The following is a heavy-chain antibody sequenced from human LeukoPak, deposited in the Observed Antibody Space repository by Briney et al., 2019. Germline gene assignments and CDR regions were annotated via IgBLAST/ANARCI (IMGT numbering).Heavy chain of an antibody. CDR3: ARSSNNYYFDS. D-gene: IGHD1-1*01. CDR1: GYSISSGYY. CDR2: IYHSGST. V-gene: IGHV4-38-2*02. Sequence: SETLSLTCTVSGYSISSGYYWGWIRQPPGKGLEWIGIIYHSGSTYYNPSLKSRVTISVDTSKNQFSLKLSSVTAADTAVYYCARSSNNYYFDSWGQGTLVTVSS. J-gene: IGHJ4*02.